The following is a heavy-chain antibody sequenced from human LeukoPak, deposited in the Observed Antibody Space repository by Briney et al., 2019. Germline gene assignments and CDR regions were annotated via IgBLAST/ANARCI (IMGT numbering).Heavy chain of an antibody. CDR3: ARGSTTGRPIFDS. CDR2: VYSSGST. D-gene: IGHD6-6*01. CDR1: GGAFSSYC. Sequence: SETLSLTCTVSGGAFSSYCWTWIRQPPGKGLEWIGYVYSSGSTNQNPSLNSRVTLSIDMSKNQFSLTLNSVTAADTAVYFCARGSTTGRPIFDSWGQGILVTVSS. J-gene: IGHJ4*02. V-gene: IGHV4-59*01.